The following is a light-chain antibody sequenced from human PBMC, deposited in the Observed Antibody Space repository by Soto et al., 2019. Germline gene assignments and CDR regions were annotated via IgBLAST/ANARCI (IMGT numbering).Light chain of an antibody. Sequence: QSVLTQPPSVSGAPGQRVTISCTGSSSNIGAGYDVHWYQQLPGTAPKLLFYGNSNRPSGVPDRFSGSKSGTSASLAITGLQAEDEADYYCQSYDSSLSAFYVFGTGTKLTVL. J-gene: IGLJ1*01. CDR1: SSNIGAGYD. CDR2: GNS. V-gene: IGLV1-40*01. CDR3: QSYDSSLSAFYV.